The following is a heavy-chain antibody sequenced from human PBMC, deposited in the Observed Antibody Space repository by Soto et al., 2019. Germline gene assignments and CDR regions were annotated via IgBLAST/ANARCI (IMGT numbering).Heavy chain of an antibody. J-gene: IGHJ6*02. Sequence: ASVKVSCKASGYTFTGYYMHWVRQAPGQGLEWMGWINPNSGGTNYAQKFQGWVTMTRDTSISTAYMELSRLRSDDTAVYYCVTFGVDTDYYYYYGMDVWGQGTTVTVSS. CDR2: INPNSGGT. CDR1: GYTFTGYY. V-gene: IGHV1-2*04. CDR3: VTFGVDTDYYYYYGMDV. D-gene: IGHD3-3*01.